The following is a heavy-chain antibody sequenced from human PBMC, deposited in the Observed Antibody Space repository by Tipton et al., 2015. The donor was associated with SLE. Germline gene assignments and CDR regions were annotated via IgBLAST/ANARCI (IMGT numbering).Heavy chain of an antibody. D-gene: IGHD2-2*01. J-gene: IGHJ4*02. V-gene: IGHV4-34*01. CDR2: INHSGST. CDR3: ARQGESVVPAAMPVFDY. Sequence: TLSLTCAVYGGSFSGYYWSWIRQPPGKGLEWIGEINHSGSTNYNPSLKSRVTISVDTSKNQFSPKLSSVTAADTAVYYCARQGESVVPAAMPVFDYWGQGTLVTVSS. CDR1: GGSFSGYY.